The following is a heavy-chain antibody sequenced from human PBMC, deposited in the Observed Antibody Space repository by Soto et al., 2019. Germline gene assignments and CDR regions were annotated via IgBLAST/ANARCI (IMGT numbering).Heavy chain of an antibody. Sequence: PGGSLRLSCAASGFTFSDYYMSWIRQAPGKGLEWVSYISSSGGTIYYADSVKGRFTISRDNAKNSLYLQMNSLRAEDTAVYYCARDLYYYYYMDVWGKGTTVTVSS. J-gene: IGHJ6*03. CDR3: ARDLYYYYYMDV. CDR2: ISSSGGTI. V-gene: IGHV3-11*01. CDR1: GFTFSDYY.